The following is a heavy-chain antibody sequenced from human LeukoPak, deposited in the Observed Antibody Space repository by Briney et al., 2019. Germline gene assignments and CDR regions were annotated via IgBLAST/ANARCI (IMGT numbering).Heavy chain of an antibody. V-gene: IGHV3-21*01. J-gene: IGHJ3*02. CDR3: ARDAGIVAFDI. CDR1: GFTFGGYT. CDR2: ISSSLNK. Sequence: KPGGSLRLSCVASGFTFGGYTINWVRLAPGKGLEWVSSISSSLNKYFAESVKGRFTISRDSARNSVSLQLNSLRVEDTAVYYCARDAGIVAFDIWGQGTVVTVSS. D-gene: IGHD2-15*01.